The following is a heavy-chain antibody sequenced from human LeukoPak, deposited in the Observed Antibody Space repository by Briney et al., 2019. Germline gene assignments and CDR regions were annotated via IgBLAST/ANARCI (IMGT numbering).Heavy chain of an antibody. CDR2: INAGNGNT. V-gene: IGHV1-3*01. D-gene: IGHD3-16*01. CDR3: ARDRGGAGDFDY. CDR1: GYTFTSYA. J-gene: IGHJ4*02. Sequence: ASVKVSCKASGYTFTSYAMHWVRQAPGQRLEWMGWINAGNGNTKYSQKFQGRVAITRDTSASTAYMELTSLRSEDTAVYYCARDRGGAGDFDYWGQGTLVTVSS.